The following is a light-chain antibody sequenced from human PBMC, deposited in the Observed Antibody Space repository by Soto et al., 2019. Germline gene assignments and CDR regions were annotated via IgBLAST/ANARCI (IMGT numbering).Light chain of an antibody. Sequence: EIVLTQSPGTLSLSPGERATLSCRASQSVSSSYLAWYQQKPGQAPRLLIYGASSRATGIPDRFSGSGSGTDFTLTISRLEPEEFAVYYCQHYRISPAFGGGTKVEIK. CDR1: QSVSSSY. V-gene: IGKV3-20*01. CDR3: QHYRISPA. J-gene: IGKJ4*01. CDR2: GAS.